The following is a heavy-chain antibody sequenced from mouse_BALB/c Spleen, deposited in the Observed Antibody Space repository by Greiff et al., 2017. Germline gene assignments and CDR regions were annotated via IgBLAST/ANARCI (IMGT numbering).Heavy chain of an antibody. CDR1: GYSFTDYN. CDR3: ARCGITTVVVSPYYAMDY. Sequence: EVQLQQSGPELVKPGASVKVSCKASGYSFTDYNMYWVKQSHGKSLEWIGYIDPYNGGTSYNQKFKGKATLTVDKSSSTAFMHLNSLTSEDSAVYYCARCGITTVVVSPYYAMDYWGQGTSVTVSS. J-gene: IGHJ4*01. D-gene: IGHD1-1*01. V-gene: IGHV1S135*01. CDR2: IDPYNGGT.